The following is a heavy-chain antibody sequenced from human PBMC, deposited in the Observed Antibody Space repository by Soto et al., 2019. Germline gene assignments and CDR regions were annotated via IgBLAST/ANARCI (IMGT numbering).Heavy chain of an antibody. Sequence: GGSLRLSCAASGFTLSEYNMNWVRQAPGKGLEWVSYISSSSSTIYYADSVKGRFTISRDDAKNSLYLQMNSLRAEDTAVYYCAKDPYDYIWGSYLGGDLYYFDYWGQGTLVTVSS. D-gene: IGHD3-16*02. V-gene: IGHV3-48*01. CDR1: GFTLSEYN. CDR3: AKDPYDYIWGSYLGGDLYYFDY. CDR2: ISSSSSTI. J-gene: IGHJ4*02.